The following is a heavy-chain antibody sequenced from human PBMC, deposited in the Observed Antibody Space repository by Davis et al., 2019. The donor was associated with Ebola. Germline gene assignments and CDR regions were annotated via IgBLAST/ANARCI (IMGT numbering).Heavy chain of an antibody. CDR1: GGTFSSYT. CDR3: ATLWFGELLGMDV. D-gene: IGHD3-10*01. CDR2: INPNSGGT. V-gene: IGHV1-2*06. Sequence: ASVKVSCKASGGTFSSYTISWVRQAPGQGLEWMGRINPNSGGTNYAQKFQGRVIMTRDTSISTAYMELSRLRSDDTAVYYCATLWFGELLGMDVWGKGTTVTVSS. J-gene: IGHJ6*04.